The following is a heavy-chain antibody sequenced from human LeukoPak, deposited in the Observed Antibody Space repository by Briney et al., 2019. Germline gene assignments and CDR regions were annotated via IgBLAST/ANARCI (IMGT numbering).Heavy chain of an antibody. Sequence: SETLSLTCTVSGGSISSSSYYWGWIRQPPGKGLEWIGSIYYSGSTYYNPSLKSRVTISVDTSKNQFSLKLSSVTAADTAVYYCARVWWIAAAGHMDVWGKGTTVTVSS. CDR1: GGSISSSSYY. D-gene: IGHD6-13*01. J-gene: IGHJ6*03. CDR3: ARVWWIAAAGHMDV. CDR2: IYYSGST. V-gene: IGHV4-39*07.